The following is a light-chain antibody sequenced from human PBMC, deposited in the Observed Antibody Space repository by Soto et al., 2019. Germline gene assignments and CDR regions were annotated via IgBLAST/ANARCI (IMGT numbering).Light chain of an antibody. CDR2: DAS. J-gene: IGKJ4*01. CDR3: QQRSNWPLT. V-gene: IGKV3-11*01. CDR1: QSVSSY. Sequence: EIVLTQSPATVSLSPGERATLSCRDSQSVSSYLAWYQQKPGQTPRLLIYDASNRVTGIPARFSGSGSGTDFTLTISSLEPEDFAVYYCQQRSNWPLTFGGGTKVEIK.